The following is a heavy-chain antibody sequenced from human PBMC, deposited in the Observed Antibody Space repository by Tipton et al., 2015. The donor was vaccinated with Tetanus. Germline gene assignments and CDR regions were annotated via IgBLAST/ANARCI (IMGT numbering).Heavy chain of an antibody. CDR3: ARSGSGSYLFDY. CDR1: GFTFSSYS. CDR2: ISSSSSYI. D-gene: IGHD1-26*01. J-gene: IGHJ4*02. Sequence: SLRLSCAASGFTFSSYSMNWVRQAPGKGLEWVSSISSSSSYIYYADSVKGRFTISRDNAKNSLYLQMNSLRAEDTAVYYCARSGSGSYLFDYWGQGTLVTVSS. V-gene: IGHV3-21*01.